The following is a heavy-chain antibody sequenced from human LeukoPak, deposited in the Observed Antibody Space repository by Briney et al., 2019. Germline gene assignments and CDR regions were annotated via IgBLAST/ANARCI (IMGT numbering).Heavy chain of an antibody. D-gene: IGHD3-3*01. Sequence: GGSLRLSCAASGFNFSSYWMSWVRQAPGKGLEWVTNIKQDGSEKYYVDSVKGRFTISRDNAKNSLYLQMNSLRAEDTAVYYCAREDYDFWSGYSFDPWGQGTLVTVSS. V-gene: IGHV3-7*01. CDR1: GFNFSSYW. CDR3: AREDYDFWSGYSFDP. CDR2: IKQDGSEK. J-gene: IGHJ5*02.